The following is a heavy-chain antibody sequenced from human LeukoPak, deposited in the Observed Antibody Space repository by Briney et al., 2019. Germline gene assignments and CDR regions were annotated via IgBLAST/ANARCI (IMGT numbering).Heavy chain of an antibody. J-gene: IGHJ4*02. V-gene: IGHV4-59*01. D-gene: IGHD3-22*01. Sequence: SETLSLTCTVSGGSISSYYWSRIRQPPGKGLEWIGYIYYSGSTNYNPSLKSRVTISVDTSKNQFSLKLSSVTAADTAVYYCARMDYDSSGYYSNYFDYWGQGTLVTVSS. CDR3: ARMDYDSSGYYSNYFDY. CDR1: GGSISSYY. CDR2: IYYSGST.